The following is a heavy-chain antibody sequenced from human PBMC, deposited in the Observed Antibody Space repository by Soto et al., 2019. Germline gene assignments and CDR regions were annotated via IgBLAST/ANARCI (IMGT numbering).Heavy chain of an antibody. CDR3: ARGRTAMGIYYYYGMDV. CDR1: GGTFSSYA. Sequence: SVKVSCKASGGTFSSYAISWVRQAPGQGLEWMGGIIPIFGTANYAQKFQGRVTITADESTSTAYMELSSLRSEDTAVYYCARGRTAMGIYYYYGMDVWGQGTTVTVSS. D-gene: IGHD5-18*01. CDR2: IIPIFGTA. V-gene: IGHV1-69*13. J-gene: IGHJ6*02.